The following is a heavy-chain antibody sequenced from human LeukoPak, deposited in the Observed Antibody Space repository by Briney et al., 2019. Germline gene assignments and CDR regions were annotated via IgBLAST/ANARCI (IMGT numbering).Heavy chain of an antibody. CDR2: ISAYDSNT. J-gene: IGHJ4*02. Sequence: ASVKVSCKASGYTFTSYGISWVRQAPGQGLEWMGWISAYDSNTNYAQKLQGRVTMTTDTSTSTAYMELRSLRSDDTAVYYCARDTVVPAAVSFDYWGQGTLVTVSS. CDR1: GYTFTSYG. CDR3: ARDTVVPAAVSFDY. D-gene: IGHD2-2*01. V-gene: IGHV1-18*01.